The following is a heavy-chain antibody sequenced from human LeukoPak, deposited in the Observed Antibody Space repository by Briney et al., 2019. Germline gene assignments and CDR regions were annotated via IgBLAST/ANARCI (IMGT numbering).Heavy chain of an antibody. CDR2: ISTYNGNT. CDR3: ARAGRGYSYGFDHYYMDV. CDR1: GYTFNIYG. D-gene: IGHD5-18*01. V-gene: IGHV1-18*01. J-gene: IGHJ6*03. Sequence: ASVKVSCKASGYTFNIYGIIWVRQAPGQGLEWVGWISTYNGNTNYAPNIQGRVTITADKSTSTAYMELSSLRSEDTAVYYCARAGRGYSYGFDHYYMDVWGKGTTVTVSS.